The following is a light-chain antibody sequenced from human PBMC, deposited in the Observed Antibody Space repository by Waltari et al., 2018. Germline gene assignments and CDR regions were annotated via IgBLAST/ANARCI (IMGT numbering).Light chain of an antibody. CDR3: QQYGTSPWT. Sequence: EIVLTQSPGALSLSPGERATLSCRASQSVTSIYLAWYQQKPGQAPRLLIYGVSSRATGIPDRFSGSGSGTDFTLTISRLEPEDFAVYYCQQYGTSPWTFDQGTKVEIK. CDR1: QSVTSIY. CDR2: GVS. V-gene: IGKV3-20*01. J-gene: IGKJ1*01.